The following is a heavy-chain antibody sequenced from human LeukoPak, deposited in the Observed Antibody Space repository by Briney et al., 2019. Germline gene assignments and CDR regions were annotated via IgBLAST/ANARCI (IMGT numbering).Heavy chain of an antibody. D-gene: IGHD3-16*01. CDR3: ARDYGSFSRFDY. Sequence: SETLSLTCTVSGGSITSYLWSWIRQPPGKGLEWIGYIYYSGSTDYNPSLKSRVTISVDTSKNQFSLKLSSVTAADTAVYFCARDYGSFSRFDYWGQGTLVTVSS. CDR2: IYYSGST. CDR1: GGSITSYL. J-gene: IGHJ4*02. V-gene: IGHV4-59*01.